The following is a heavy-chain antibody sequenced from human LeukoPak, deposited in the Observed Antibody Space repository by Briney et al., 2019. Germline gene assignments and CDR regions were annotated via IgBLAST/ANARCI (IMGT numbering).Heavy chain of an antibody. D-gene: IGHD5-18*01. CDR1: GGSVSSGSYY. CDR3: ARDRRTYSYGPGGWFDP. V-gene: IGHV4-61*01. CDR2: IYYSGNT. J-gene: IGHJ5*02. Sequence: SETLSLTCTVSGGSVSSGSYYWSWIRQPPGKGLEWIGYIYYSGNTNYNPSLKSRVAISVDTPKNQFSLKLSSVTAADTAVYYCARDRRTYSYGPGGWFDPWGQGTLVTVSS.